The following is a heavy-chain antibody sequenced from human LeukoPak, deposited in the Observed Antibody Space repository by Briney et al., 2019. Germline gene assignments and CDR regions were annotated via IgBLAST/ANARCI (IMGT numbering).Heavy chain of an antibody. Sequence: GGSLRLSCAASGFTFSSYATSWVRQAPGKGLEWVSSISGGGTGSYYADSVKGRFTISRDNSKNTLYLQMNSLRAEDTAVYYCARDPIPHKYSSSWSDYWGQGTLVTVSS. CDR2: ISGGGTGS. J-gene: IGHJ4*02. V-gene: IGHV3-23*01. CDR1: GFTFSSYA. D-gene: IGHD6-13*01. CDR3: ARDPIPHKYSSSWSDY.